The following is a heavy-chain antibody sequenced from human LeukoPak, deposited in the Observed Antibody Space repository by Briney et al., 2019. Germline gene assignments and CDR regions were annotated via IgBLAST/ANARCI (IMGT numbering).Heavy chain of an antibody. D-gene: IGHD2-21*01. V-gene: IGHV4-34*01. Sequence: SETLSLTCAVYGGSFSGYYWSWIRQPPGKGLEWIGEINHSGSTNYNPSLKSRVSISVDTSKNQFSLKLSSVTAADTAVYYCARHRYSGYAFDIWGQGTMVTVSS. J-gene: IGHJ3*02. CDR3: ARHRYSGYAFDI. CDR2: INHSGST. CDR1: GGSFSGYY.